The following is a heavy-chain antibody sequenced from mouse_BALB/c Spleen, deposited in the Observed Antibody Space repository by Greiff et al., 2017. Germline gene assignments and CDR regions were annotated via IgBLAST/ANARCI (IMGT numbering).Heavy chain of an antibody. V-gene: IGHV5-4*02. Sequence: EVHLVESGGDLVKPGGSLKLSCAASGFTFSDYYMYWVRQTPEKRLEWVATISDGGSYTYYPDSVKGRFTISRDNAKNNLYLQMSSLKSEDTAMYYCARDLGLRRPYYYAMDYWGQGTSVTVSS. CDR2: ISDGGSYT. D-gene: IGHD2-4*01. J-gene: IGHJ4*01. CDR1: GFTFSDYY. CDR3: ARDLGLRRPYYYAMDY.